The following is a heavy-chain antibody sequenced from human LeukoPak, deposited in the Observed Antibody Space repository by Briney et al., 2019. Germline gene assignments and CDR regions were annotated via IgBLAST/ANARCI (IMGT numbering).Heavy chain of an antibody. Sequence: GGSLRLSCAASGFTFSSYGMNWVRQAPGKGLEWVSSISTSSSYIYYADSVKGRFTISRDNAKNSLYLQMNSLRNEDTAVYYCVRDAVTAYWGQGTLVTVSS. CDR3: VRDAVTAY. D-gene: IGHD2-21*02. J-gene: IGHJ4*02. CDR2: ISTSSSYI. CDR1: GFTFSSYG. V-gene: IGHV3-21*01.